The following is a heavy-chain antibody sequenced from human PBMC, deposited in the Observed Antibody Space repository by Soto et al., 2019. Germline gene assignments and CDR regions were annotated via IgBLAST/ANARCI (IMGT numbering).Heavy chain of an antibody. J-gene: IGHJ5*02. CDR3: AGEKGDGSGSYYGS. CDR1: GYTFTSYG. D-gene: IGHD3-10*01. CDR2: ISAYNGNT. V-gene: IGHV1-18*01. Sequence: QVQLVQSGAEVKKPGASVKVSCKASGYTFTSYGISWVRQAPGQGLEWMGWISAYNGNTNYAQKLQGRVTMTIDTCTSTAYMELRSLRSEDTAVYYCAGEKGDGSGSYYGSWGQGTLVTVSS.